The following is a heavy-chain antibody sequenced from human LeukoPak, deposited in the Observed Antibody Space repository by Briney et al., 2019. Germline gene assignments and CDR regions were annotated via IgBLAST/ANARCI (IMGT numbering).Heavy chain of an antibody. CDR3: AKDACGGNCFYSMDV. J-gene: IGHJ6*03. D-gene: IGHD1-14*01. CDR2: INQDESSQ. V-gene: IGHV3-7*01. CDR1: GFSFTTYW. Sequence: GGSLRLSCAASGFSFTTYWMGWVRQAPGKGLEWVANINQDESSQYYVDAVRGRFTISRDNAKNSLNLQMNSLRGEDTAVYYCAKDACGGNCFYSMDVWGKGTTVTVSS.